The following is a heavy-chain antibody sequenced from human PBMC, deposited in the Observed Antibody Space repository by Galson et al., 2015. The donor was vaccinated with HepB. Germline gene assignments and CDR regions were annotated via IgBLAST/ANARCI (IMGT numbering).Heavy chain of an antibody. V-gene: IGHV3-30-3*01. Sequence: SLRLSCAASGFTFSSYAMHWVRQAPGKGLEWVAVISYDGSNKYYADSVKGRFTISRDNSKNTLYLQMNSLRAEDTAVYYCARDATMVRGVIPNNWFDPWGQGTLVTVSS. J-gene: IGHJ5*02. CDR1: GFTFSSYA. D-gene: IGHD3-10*01. CDR3: ARDATMVRGVIPNNWFDP. CDR2: ISYDGSNK.